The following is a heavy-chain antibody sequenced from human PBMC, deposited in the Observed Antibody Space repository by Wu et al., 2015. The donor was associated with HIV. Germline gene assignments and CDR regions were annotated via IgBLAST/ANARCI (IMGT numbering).Heavy chain of an antibody. D-gene: IGHD5-18*01. V-gene: IGHV1-2*02. Sequence: QVQLVQSGADVKKPGASVKVSCKASGYTFTGKYIHWVRQAPGQGLEWMGWINCKSGDTNYAQKFQGRVTMTRDTSISTAYMELSRLRSDDTAVYYCARAHGIQLGIDYYYMDVVGQRDHGHRLL. CDR1: GYTFTGKY. J-gene: IGHJ6*03. CDR2: INCKSGDT. CDR3: ARAHGIQLGIDYYYMDV.